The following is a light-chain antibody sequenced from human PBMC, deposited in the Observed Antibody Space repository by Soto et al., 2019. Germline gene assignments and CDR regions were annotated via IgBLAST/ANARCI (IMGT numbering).Light chain of an antibody. CDR3: EQYVSSGT. CDR1: QGVSENC. J-gene: IGKJ1*01. CDR2: GAS. V-gene: IGKV3-20*01. Sequence: FKPSRCTLSLKTGKKATLSCMARQGVSENCLAWYQQKPGQAPRRLIYGASNRATGIPDRFSGSGSGTDFTLPISRLEPEGFAVYYCEQYVSSGTFGQGT.